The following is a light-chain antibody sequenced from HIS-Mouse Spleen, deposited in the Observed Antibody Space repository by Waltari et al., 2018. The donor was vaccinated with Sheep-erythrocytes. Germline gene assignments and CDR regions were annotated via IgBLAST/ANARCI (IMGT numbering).Light chain of an antibody. Sequence: QSVLTQPPSASGTPGQRVTISCSGTSSNIGSNTVNWYQQLPGTAPKLLIYSNIQRPSGVPDRCSGSKSGTSASLAIGGLQSEDEADYYCAAWDDSLNGYVFGTGTKVTVL. CDR3: AAWDDSLNGYV. V-gene: IGLV1-44*01. CDR1: SSNIGSNT. CDR2: SNI. J-gene: IGLJ1*01.